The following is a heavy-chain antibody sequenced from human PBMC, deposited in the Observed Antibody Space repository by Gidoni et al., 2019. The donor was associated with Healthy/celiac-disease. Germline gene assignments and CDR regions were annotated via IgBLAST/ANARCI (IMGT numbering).Heavy chain of an antibody. J-gene: IGHJ3*02. CDR1: GFTFSSYA. CDR3: AKDLSPYGVWGSYRINAFDI. V-gene: IGHV3-23*01. D-gene: IGHD3-16*02. CDR2: ISGSGGRT. Sequence: EVQLWESGGGLVQPGGSLRLSCAASGFTFSSYAMRWVRQAPGKGLGWVSAISGSGGRTYYADSVKGRFTISRDNSKNTLYLQMNSLRAEDTAVYYCAKDLSPYGVWGSYRINAFDIWGQGTMVTVSS.